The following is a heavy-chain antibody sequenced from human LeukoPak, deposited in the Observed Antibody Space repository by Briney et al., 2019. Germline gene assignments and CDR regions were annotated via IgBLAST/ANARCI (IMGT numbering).Heavy chain of an antibody. CDR3: WRAADH. Sequence: SETLSLTCSFSGGSIRGGGYYWGWVRQPPGKGLEWIASLYSNGNTFYNPSLKSRITISEESSKSQFSLKLRTVTAADTAVYFCWRAADHWGQGILVTVSS. J-gene: IGHJ4*02. CDR2: LYSNGNT. CDR1: GGSIRGGGYY. V-gene: IGHV4-39*01.